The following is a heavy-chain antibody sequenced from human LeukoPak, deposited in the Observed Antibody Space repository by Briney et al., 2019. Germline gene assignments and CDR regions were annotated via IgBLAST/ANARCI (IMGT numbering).Heavy chain of an antibody. V-gene: IGHV4-39*02. CDR2: IYYSGST. D-gene: IGHD2-2*01. CDR3: ARDIVVVPAAMEDYYYYGMDV. CDR1: GGSISSSSYY. J-gene: IGHJ6*02. Sequence: PSETLSLTCTVSGGSISSSSYYWGWIRQPSGKGLEWIGSIYYSGSTYYNPSLKSRVTISVDTSKNQFSLKLSSVTAADTAVYYCARDIVVVPAAMEDYYYYGMDVWGQGTTVTVSS.